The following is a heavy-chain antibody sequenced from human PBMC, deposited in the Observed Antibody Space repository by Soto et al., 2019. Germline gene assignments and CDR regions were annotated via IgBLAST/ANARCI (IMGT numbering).Heavy chain of an antibody. D-gene: IGHD2-2*01. CDR3: ARYGGYRSSTSCYFAEYFQH. CDR1: GGSISSYY. V-gene: IGHV4-59*08. CDR2: IYYSGST. Sequence: SETLSLTCTVSGGSISSYYWSWIRQPPGKGLEWIGYIYYSGSTNYNPSLKSRVTISVDTSKNQFSLKLSSVTAADTAVYFCARYGGYRSSTSCYFAEYFQHWGQGTLVTVSS. J-gene: IGHJ1*01.